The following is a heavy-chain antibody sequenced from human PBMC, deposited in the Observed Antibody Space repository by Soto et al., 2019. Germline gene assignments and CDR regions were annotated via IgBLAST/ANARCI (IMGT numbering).Heavy chain of an antibody. CDR2: IYHSGST. CDR3: ARRGGGVVLAATTPFDY. V-gene: IGHV4-4*02. CDR1: SGSITSANW. D-gene: IGHD2-15*01. Sequence: QVPLQESGPRLVRPSGTLSLTCTVSSGSITSANWWSWVRQPPGRGLEWIGEIYHSGSTNYNLSLKSRATLSVDKSKSQFSLSMSSVTAAGTAIYYCARRGGGVVLAATTPFDYWGQGTVVTVSS. J-gene: IGHJ4*02.